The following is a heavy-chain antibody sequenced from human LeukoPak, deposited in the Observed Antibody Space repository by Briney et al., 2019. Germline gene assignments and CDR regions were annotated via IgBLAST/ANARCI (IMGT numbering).Heavy chain of an antibody. Sequence: SETLSLTCTVSGGSISGYYWSWIRQPPGKGLEWIGFNYDSGSPTYNPSLKSRVTISVDTSKNQFSLKLSSVTAADTAIYYCAGTYSSNWLAFDYWGQGTLVSVSS. J-gene: IGHJ4*02. D-gene: IGHD6-13*01. CDR3: AGTYSSNWLAFDY. V-gene: IGHV4-59*01. CDR1: GGSISGYY. CDR2: NYDSGSP.